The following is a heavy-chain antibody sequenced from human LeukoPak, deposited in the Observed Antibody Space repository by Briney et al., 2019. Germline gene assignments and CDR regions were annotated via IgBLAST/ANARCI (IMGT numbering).Heavy chain of an antibody. CDR1: GFMISNYH. D-gene: IGHD6-19*01. J-gene: IGHJ4*02. CDR2: ISGSDSTT. CDR3: ARDRATDYSSGWYYFTN. V-gene: IGHV3-48*04. Sequence: GGSLRLSCAASGFMISNYHMNWVRLAPGKGLEWVSYISGSDSTTYYADSVKGRFTISRDNAKNSLYLQMNSLRVEDTAVYYCARDRATDYSSGWYYFTNWGQGTLVTVSS.